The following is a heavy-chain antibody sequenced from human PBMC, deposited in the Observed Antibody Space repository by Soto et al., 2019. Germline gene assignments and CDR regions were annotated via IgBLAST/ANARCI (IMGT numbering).Heavy chain of an antibody. CDR3: TSTYYYDSSGYYSDY. Sequence: GGSLRLSCAASGFTFSNAWMNWVRQAPGKGLEWVGRIKSKTDGGTTDYAAPVKGRFTISRDDTKNMLYLQMNSLKTEDTAVYYCTSTYYYDSSGYYSDYWGQGTLVTVSS. CDR1: GFTFSNAW. V-gene: IGHV3-15*07. CDR2: IKSKTDGGTT. D-gene: IGHD3-22*01. J-gene: IGHJ4*02.